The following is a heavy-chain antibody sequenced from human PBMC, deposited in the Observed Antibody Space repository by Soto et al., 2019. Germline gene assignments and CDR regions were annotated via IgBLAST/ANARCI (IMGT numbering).Heavy chain of an antibody. Sequence: QVQLQESGPGLVKPSQTLSLTCTVSGGSISSGDYYWSWIRQPPGKGLEGIGYIYYSGSTYYNPSLKSRVTISVDTSKNQFSLKLSFVTAAETAVYYCASYDSSGYYGAGAFAIWGQGTMVTVSS. V-gene: IGHV4-30-4*01. CDR3: ASYDSSGYYGAGAFAI. CDR1: GGSISSGDYY. CDR2: IYYSGST. J-gene: IGHJ3*02. D-gene: IGHD3-22*01.